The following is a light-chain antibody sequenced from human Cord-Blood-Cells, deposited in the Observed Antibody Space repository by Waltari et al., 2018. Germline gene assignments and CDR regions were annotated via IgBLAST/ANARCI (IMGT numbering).Light chain of an antibody. CDR2: DVS. J-gene: IGLJ2*01. V-gene: IGLV2-14*01. Sequence: QSALTQPASVSGSPGQSITISCTGTSSDVGDYNYVSWYQQHPGKAPKLMIYDVSNRPSVVSNRFSGSKSGNTASLTISGLQAEYEADYYCSSYTSSSDVVFGGGTKLTVL. CDR1: SSDVGDYNY. CDR3: SSYTSSSDVV.